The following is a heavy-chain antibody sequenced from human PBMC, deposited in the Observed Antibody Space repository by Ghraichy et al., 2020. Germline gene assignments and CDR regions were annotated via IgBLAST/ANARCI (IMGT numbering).Heavy chain of an antibody. CDR2: IYSGGST. J-gene: IGHJ2*01. CDR3: ARDIRGPGGGDWGLWYFDL. Sequence: LSLTCAASGFTVSSNYMSWVRQAPGKGLEWVSVIYSGGSTYYADSVKGRFTISRDNSKNTLYLQMNSLRAEDTAVYYCARDIRGPGGGDWGLWYFDLWGRGTLVTVSS. V-gene: IGHV3-53*01. CDR1: GFTVSSNY. D-gene: IGHD2-21*02.